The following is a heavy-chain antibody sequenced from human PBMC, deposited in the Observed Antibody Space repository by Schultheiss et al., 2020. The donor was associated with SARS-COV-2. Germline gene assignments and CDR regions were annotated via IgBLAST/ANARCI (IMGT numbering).Heavy chain of an antibody. J-gene: IGHJ5*02. Sequence: SWIRQPPGKALEWLAHIFSNDEKSYSTSLKSRLTITKDTSKNQVVLTMTNMDPVDTATYFCAHKEIEATAPFDPWGQGTLVTVSS. CDR3: AHKEIEATAPFDP. V-gene: IGHV2-26*01. D-gene: IGHD1-1*01. CDR2: IFSNDEK.